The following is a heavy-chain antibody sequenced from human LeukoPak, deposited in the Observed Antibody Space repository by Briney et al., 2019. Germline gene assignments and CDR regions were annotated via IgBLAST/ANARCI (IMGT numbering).Heavy chain of an antibody. CDR3: AKDRSGSYSQGLDY. D-gene: IGHD1-26*01. CDR2: ISWNSGTI. Sequence: GRSLRLSCAASGFTFDDFGMHWVRQGPGKGLEWVSGISWNSGTIGYADSVKGRFTISRDNAKNSLYLQMKSLRAEDTALYYCAKDRSGSYSQGLDYWGQGTLVTVSS. J-gene: IGHJ4*02. CDR1: GFTFDDFG. V-gene: IGHV3-9*01.